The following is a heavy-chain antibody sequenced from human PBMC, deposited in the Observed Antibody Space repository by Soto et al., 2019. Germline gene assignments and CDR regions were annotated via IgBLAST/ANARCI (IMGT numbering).Heavy chain of an antibody. Sequence: QMQLEQSGPEVKKPGTSVKVSCKASGFTFTSSAFQWVRQARGQRLAWIGWIAVGSGYTNYAQRFQDRVTLTRDMSTATTYPELSRLTSEDTASYYCAAEATAWQQMVPSDYWGQGTLVTVSS. D-gene: IGHD2-8*01. CDR3: AAEATAWQQMVPSDY. CDR1: GFTFTSSA. CDR2: IAVGSGYT. J-gene: IGHJ4*02. V-gene: IGHV1-58*01.